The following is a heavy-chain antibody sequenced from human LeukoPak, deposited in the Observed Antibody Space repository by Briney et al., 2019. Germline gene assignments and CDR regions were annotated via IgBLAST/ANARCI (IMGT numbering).Heavy chain of an antibody. CDR3: TREYSSGWPFDY. CDR2: IRSKADSYAT. Sequence: GGSLKLSCAASGFTFSDSAIHWVRRASGKGLEWVGRIRSKADSYATTYVASVNGRFTISRADSKNTAYLQINSLKNEDTAVYYCTREYSSGWPFDYWGQGTPVTVSS. CDR1: GFTFSDSA. J-gene: IGHJ4*02. D-gene: IGHD6-19*01. V-gene: IGHV3-73*01.